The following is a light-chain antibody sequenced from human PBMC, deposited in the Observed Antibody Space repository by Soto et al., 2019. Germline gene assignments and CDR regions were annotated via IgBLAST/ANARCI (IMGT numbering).Light chain of an antibody. CDR2: DVS. V-gene: IGLV2-14*01. Sequence: QSALTQPASVSGSPGQSITISCTGTSSDVGGYNYVSWYQQHPGKAPKLMIYDVSNRPSGVSNRFSGSKSGNTASLTISGRQAEDEADYYCSSYTSSSTYVVFGGGTKLTV. J-gene: IGLJ2*01. CDR3: SSYTSSSTYVV. CDR1: SSDVGGYNY.